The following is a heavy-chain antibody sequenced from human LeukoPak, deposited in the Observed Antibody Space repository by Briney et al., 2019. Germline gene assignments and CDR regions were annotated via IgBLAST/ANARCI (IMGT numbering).Heavy chain of an antibody. Sequence: GGSLRLSCAASGFTFSSYAMSWVRQAPGKGLEWVSAISGSGGSTYYADSVKGRFTISRDNSKNTLYLQMNSLRAEDTAVYYCAKVSGLLYGSSSGLVLYYFDYWGQGTLVTVSS. D-gene: IGHD6-6*01. J-gene: IGHJ4*02. V-gene: IGHV3-23*01. CDR2: ISGSGGST. CDR1: GFTFSSYA. CDR3: AKVSGLLYGSSSGLVLYYFDY.